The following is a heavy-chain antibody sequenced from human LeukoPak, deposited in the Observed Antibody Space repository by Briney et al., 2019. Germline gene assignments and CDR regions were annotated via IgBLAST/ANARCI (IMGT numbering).Heavy chain of an antibody. CDR2: INWNGGST. CDR1: GLTFDDYG. CDR3: ARDRLWFGELTAWYYFDY. J-gene: IGHJ4*02. Sequence: GGSLRLSCAASGLTFDDYGMSWVRQAPGKGMEWVSGINWNGGSTGYADSVKGRFTISRDNAKNSLYLQMNSLRAEDTALYYCARDRLWFGELTAWYYFDYWGQGTLVTVSS. D-gene: IGHD3-10*01. V-gene: IGHV3-20*04.